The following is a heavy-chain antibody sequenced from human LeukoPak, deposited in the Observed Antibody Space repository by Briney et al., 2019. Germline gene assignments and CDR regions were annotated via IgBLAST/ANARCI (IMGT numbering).Heavy chain of an antibody. Sequence: GGSLRLSCAASGFTFSSYAMSWVRQAPGQGLEWVSAISGGGGSTYYADSVKGRFTISRDNSKNTLYLQMNSLRAEDTAIYYCARRVLTAVATSGFDYWGQGTLVTVSP. CDR3: ARRVLTAVATSGFDY. CDR2: ISGGGGST. V-gene: IGHV3-23*01. CDR1: GFTFSSYA. D-gene: IGHD6-13*01. J-gene: IGHJ4*02.